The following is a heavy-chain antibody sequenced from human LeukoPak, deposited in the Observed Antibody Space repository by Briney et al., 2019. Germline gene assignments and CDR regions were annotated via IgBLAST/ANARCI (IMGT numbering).Heavy chain of an antibody. D-gene: IGHD2-15*01. CDR1: GYTFTSYY. J-gene: IGHJ6*02. V-gene: IGHV1-46*01. Sequence: ASVKVSCKASGYTFTSYYMHWVRQAPGQGLEWMGIINPSGGSTSYAQKFQGRVTMTRDTSTSTVYMELSSLRSEDTAVYYCARPGARSGGSCYSSGGYYYYGMDVWGQGTTVTVSS. CDR3: ARPGARSGGSCYSSGGYYYYGMDV. CDR2: INPSGGST.